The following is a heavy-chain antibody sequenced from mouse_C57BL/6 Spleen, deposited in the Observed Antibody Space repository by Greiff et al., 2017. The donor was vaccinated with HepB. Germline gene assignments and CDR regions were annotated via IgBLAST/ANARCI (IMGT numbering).Heavy chain of an antibody. CDR2: ISYDGSN. CDR1: GYSITSGYY. V-gene: IGHV3-6*01. Sequence: EVKLQESGPGLVKPSQSLSLTCSVTGYSITSGYYWNWIRQFPGNKLEWMGYISYDGSNNYNPSLKNRFSITRDTSKNQFFLKLNSVTTVDTATYYCARDRGYFDYWGQGTTLTVSS. CDR3: ARDRGYFDY. D-gene: IGHD3-3*01. J-gene: IGHJ2*01.